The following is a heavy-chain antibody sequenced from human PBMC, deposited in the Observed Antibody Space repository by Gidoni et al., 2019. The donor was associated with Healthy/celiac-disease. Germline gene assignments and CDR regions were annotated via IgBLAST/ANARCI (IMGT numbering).Heavy chain of an antibody. CDR1: GFSLSTSGVG. J-gene: IGHJ1*01. CDR3: AHGSIAPDFEYFQH. D-gene: IGHD6-6*01. V-gene: IGHV2-5*02. Sequence: QITLKESGPTLVKPTQTLTLTCTFSGFSLSTSGVGVGWIRQPPGKALEWLALIYWDADKRYSPSLKSRLTITKDTSKNQVVLTMTNMDPVDTATYYCAHGSIAPDFEYFQHWGQGTLVTVSS. CDR2: IYWDADK.